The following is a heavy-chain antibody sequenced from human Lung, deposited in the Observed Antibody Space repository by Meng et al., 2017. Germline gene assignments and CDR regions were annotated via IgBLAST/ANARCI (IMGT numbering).Heavy chain of an antibody. CDR1: GFTFTDHW. CDR2: INRDGTKP. CDR3: TNDRLNH. V-gene: IGHV3-74*01. Sequence: EVQVGVSGGGLGPPGGSLRLCCAASGFTFTDHWMHWVRQGPGKGLVWVSRINRDGTKPTYADSVKGRLTISRDNARNTLYLQMNNLRAEDTAFYYCTNDRLNHWGQGALVTVSS. J-gene: IGHJ1*01. D-gene: IGHD1-1*01.